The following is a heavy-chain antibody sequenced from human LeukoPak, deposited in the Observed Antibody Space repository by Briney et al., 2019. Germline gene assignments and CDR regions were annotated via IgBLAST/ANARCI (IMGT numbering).Heavy chain of an antibody. D-gene: IGHD5-24*01. CDR1: GFTFDDYA. CDR2: ISRNSGSI. J-gene: IGHJ3*02. V-gene: IGHV3-9*01. CDR3: SKARDGLIGDDFDI. Sequence: GGCLRLSCAASGFTFDDYAMHWVRPAPGKGLEWVSCISRNSGSIGYADSVKGRFTISRDNAKNTLYLQMNSLRAEDTALYYYSKARDGLIGDDFDIWGQGTMVTVSS.